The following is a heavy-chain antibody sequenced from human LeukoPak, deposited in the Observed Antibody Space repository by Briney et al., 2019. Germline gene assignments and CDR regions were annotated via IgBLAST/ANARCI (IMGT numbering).Heavy chain of an antibody. V-gene: IGHV1-2*02. D-gene: IGHD2-21*01. CDR3: ASQGVGVISRGGSFDY. CDR1: GYSFIDYY. CDR2: INPNSGGT. Sequence: ASVKVSCKTSGYSFIDYYMHWVRQAPGQGLEWMGWINPNSGGTSSAQKFQGRVTMTRDTSISTAYMEVIRLRSDDTAVYYCASQGVGVISRGGSFDYWGQGTLVTVSS. J-gene: IGHJ4*02.